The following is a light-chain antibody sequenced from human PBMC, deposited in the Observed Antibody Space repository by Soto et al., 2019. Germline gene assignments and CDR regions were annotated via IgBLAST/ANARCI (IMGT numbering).Light chain of an antibody. Sequence: DIQMTQSPSSLSASVGDRITITCQASQDINIYLNWYQQKPGEAPKLLIFNASNLDSGVPSRFSGSGSGTEFTLTISSLHPEDIATYYCQQFDNPPITFGPGTKVDIK. CDR2: NAS. J-gene: IGKJ3*01. CDR3: QQFDNPPIT. V-gene: IGKV1-33*01. CDR1: QDINIY.